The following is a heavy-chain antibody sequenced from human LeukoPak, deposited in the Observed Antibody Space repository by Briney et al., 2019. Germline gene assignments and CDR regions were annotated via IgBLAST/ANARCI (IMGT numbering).Heavy chain of an antibody. CDR1: GFPFTSA. CDR3: AKGVSQPKYYFEY. J-gene: IGHJ4*02. Sequence: GGSLRLSCAASGFPFTSAMRWVRQAPGKGPEWVSSVTGSGDEAFYADSVKGRFTIFRDNSKNTLYLQMNSLRAEDTAVYYCAKGVSQPKYYFEYWGRGTLVTVSS. CDR2: VTGSGDEA. D-gene: IGHD2-2*01. V-gene: IGHV3-23*01.